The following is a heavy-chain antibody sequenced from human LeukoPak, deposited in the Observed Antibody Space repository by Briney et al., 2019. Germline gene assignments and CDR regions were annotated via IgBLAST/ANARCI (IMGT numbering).Heavy chain of an antibody. CDR3: ARGRNQNRYIAARPLDY. D-gene: IGHD6-6*01. CDR2: INHSGST. Sequence: SETLSLTCTVSGGSISSYYWSWIRQPPGKGLEWIGEINHSGSTNYNPSLKSRVTISVDTSKNQFSLKLSSVTAADTAVYYCARGRNQNRYIAARPLDYWGQGTLVTVSS. J-gene: IGHJ4*02. CDR1: GGSISSYY. V-gene: IGHV4-34*01.